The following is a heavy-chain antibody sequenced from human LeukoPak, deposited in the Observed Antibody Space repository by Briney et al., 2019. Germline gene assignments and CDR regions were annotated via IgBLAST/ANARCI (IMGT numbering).Heavy chain of an antibody. CDR3: ARDIAAAGIFFRGNYYYYYMDV. CDR2: IYTSGST. J-gene: IGHJ6*03. Sequence: KASETLSLTCTVSGGSISSYYWSWIRQPAGKGLEWIGRIYTSGSTNYNPSLKSRVTMSVDTSKNQFSLKLSSVTAADTAVYYCARDIAAAGIFFRGNYYYYYMDVWGKGTTVTVSS. V-gene: IGHV4-4*07. CDR1: GGSISSYY. D-gene: IGHD6-13*01.